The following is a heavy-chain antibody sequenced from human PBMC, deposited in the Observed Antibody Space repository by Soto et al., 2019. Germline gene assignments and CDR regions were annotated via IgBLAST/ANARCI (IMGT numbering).Heavy chain of an antibody. Sequence: EVQLLESGGGLVQPGGSLRLSCAASGFTFSSYAMSWVLQAPGKGLEWVSAISGSGGSTYYADSVKGRFTTSRDNSKNTLYLQMNSLRAEDTAVYYCANHLVWFGELFSWFDPWGQGTLVTVSS. CDR2: ISGSGGST. V-gene: IGHV3-23*01. J-gene: IGHJ5*02. CDR1: GFTFSSYA. CDR3: ANHLVWFGELFSWFDP. D-gene: IGHD3-10*01.